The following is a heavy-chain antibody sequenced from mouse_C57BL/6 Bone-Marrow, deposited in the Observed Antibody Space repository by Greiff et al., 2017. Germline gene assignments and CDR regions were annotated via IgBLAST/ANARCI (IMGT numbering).Heavy chain of an antibody. CDR1: GFTFSSYW. D-gene: IGHD1-1*01. CDR3: AREGNYGSSS. V-gene: IGHV1-50*01. CDR2: IDPSDSYT. J-gene: IGHJ2*01. Sequence: VQLQQPGAGLVKPGASVKLSCKASGFTFSSYWMQWVRQRPGQGLEWIGEIDPSDSYTNYERKFKGKVTLTVDTSSSTAFLQLSSLTSEDSAVYYCAREGNYGSSSWGQGTTFAVSS.